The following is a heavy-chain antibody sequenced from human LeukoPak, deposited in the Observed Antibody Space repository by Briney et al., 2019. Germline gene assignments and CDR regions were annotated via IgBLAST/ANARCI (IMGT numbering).Heavy chain of an antibody. D-gene: IGHD4-17*01. CDR2: ISGSGGRT. V-gene: IGHV3-23*01. CDR1: GFTFSSCG. Sequence: GGSLSLSCAASGFTFSSCGMSWVRQTPGKGLEWVSGISGSGGRTYQADSVKGRFTISRDNSKNTLYLQMSGLRAEDTAVYYCAKSPADYGHDLFDCWGQGTLSIGSS. CDR3: AKSPADYGHDLFDC. J-gene: IGHJ4*02.